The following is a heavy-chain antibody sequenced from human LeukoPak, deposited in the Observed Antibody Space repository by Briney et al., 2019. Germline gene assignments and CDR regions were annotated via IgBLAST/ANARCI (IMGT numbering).Heavy chain of an antibody. CDR1: GFTFSSYA. V-gene: IGHV3-30*04. CDR3: TRDRGSGWYLDY. Sequence: QTGGSLRPSCAASGFTFSSYAMHWVRQAPGKGLEWVAVILYDGSNKYYADSVKGRFTISRDNSKNTLYLQMNSLRAEDTTVYYCTRDRGSGWYLDYWGQGTQVIVSS. CDR2: ILYDGSNK. D-gene: IGHD6-19*01. J-gene: IGHJ4*02.